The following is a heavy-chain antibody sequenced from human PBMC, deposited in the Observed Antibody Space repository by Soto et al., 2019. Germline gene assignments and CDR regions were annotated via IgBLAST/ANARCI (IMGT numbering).Heavy chain of an antibody. CDR3: AKDRGHCSGGSCYSGIYWFDP. Sequence: QVQLVESGGGVVQPGRSLRLSCAASGFTFSSYGMHWVRQAPGKGLEWVAVISYDGSNKYYADSVKGRFTISRDNSKNTLYLQMNSLRAEDTAVYYCAKDRGHCSGGSCYSGIYWFDPWGQGTLVTVSS. D-gene: IGHD2-15*01. V-gene: IGHV3-30*18. J-gene: IGHJ5*02. CDR1: GFTFSSYG. CDR2: ISYDGSNK.